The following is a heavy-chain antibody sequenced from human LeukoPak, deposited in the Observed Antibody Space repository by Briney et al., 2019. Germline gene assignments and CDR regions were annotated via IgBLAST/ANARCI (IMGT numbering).Heavy chain of an antibody. CDR3: AREAVADHAFDI. Sequence: EASVKVSCKTSGYIFTGYYMYWVRQAPGQGLEWMGQINPNSGGANYAQKFQGRVTMTRDTSINTAYMELTRPRSDDTAVYYCAREAVADHAFDIWGQGTMVTVSS. CDR1: GYIFTGYY. J-gene: IGHJ3*02. CDR2: INPNSGGA. D-gene: IGHD6-19*01. V-gene: IGHV1-2*06.